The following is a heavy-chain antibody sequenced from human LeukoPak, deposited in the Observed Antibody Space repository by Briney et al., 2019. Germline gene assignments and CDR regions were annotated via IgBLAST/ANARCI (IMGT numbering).Heavy chain of an antibody. CDR3: ARNWTRGYSYFDY. V-gene: IGHV4-59*01. D-gene: IGHD5-18*01. CDR2: IYYSGST. Sequence: SETLSLTCTVSGVPISSYHWSWIRQPPGKGLEWIGYIYYSGSTNYNPSLKSRVTISVDTSKNQFSLKLSSVTAADTAVYYCARNWTRGYSYFDYWGQGTLVTVSS. J-gene: IGHJ4*02. CDR1: GVPISSYH.